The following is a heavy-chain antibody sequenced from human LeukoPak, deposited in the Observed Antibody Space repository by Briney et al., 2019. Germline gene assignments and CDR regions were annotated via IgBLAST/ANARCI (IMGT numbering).Heavy chain of an antibody. Sequence: GASVKVSCKDSGDSFTTKGTSWVRQAPGQGLEWMGWIVPSNGYTTYAQKFQGRVTMTTDTSTSTAYMELRSLRSDDTAVYHCAIPTGCGSYCLGHWGQGTLVTVSS. D-gene: IGHD1-26*01. V-gene: IGHV1-18*01. J-gene: IGHJ4*02. CDR3: AIPTGCGSYCLGH. CDR1: GDSFTTKG. CDR2: IVPSNGYT.